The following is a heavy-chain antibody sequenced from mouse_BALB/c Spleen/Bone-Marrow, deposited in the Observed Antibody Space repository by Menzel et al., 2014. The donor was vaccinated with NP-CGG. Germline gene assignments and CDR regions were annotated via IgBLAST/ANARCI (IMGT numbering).Heavy chain of an antibody. CDR2: ISGYYGDA. Sequence: QVQLQQSGAELVRPGVSVKISCKGSGYTFTDYAIHWVKQSHAKSLEWIGLISGYYGDAIYNQKFKGKATMTVDKSSSTPYMDLARLTSEDSAIYYCARSGKVRNAMDYWGQGTSVTVSS. D-gene: IGHD2-14*01. CDR1: GYTFTDYA. J-gene: IGHJ4*01. V-gene: IGHV1S137*01. CDR3: ARSGKVRNAMDY.